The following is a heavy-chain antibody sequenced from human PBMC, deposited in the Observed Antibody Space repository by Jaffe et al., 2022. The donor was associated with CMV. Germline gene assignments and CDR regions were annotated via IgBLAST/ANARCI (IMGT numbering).Heavy chain of an antibody. CDR3: ARDRAMVRDFAFDI. CDR2: ISSSSSYI. J-gene: IGHJ3*02. CDR1: GFTFSSYS. Sequence: EVQLVESGGGLVKPGGSLRLSCAASGFTFSSYSMNWVRQAPGKGLEWVSSISSSSSYIYYADSVKGRFTISRDNAKNSLYLQMNSLRAEDTAVYYCARDRAMVRDFAFDIWGQGTMVTVSS. V-gene: IGHV3-21*01. D-gene: IGHD5-18*01.